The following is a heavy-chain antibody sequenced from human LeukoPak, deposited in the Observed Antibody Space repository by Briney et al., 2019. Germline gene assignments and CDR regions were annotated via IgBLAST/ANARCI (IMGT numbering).Heavy chain of an antibody. V-gene: IGHV4-59*01. D-gene: IGHD1-14*01. Sequence: PETLSLTCTVSGGSISSYYWSWIRQPPGKGLEWIGYIYYSGSTNYNPSLKSRVTISVDTSKNQFSLKLSSVTAADTAVYYCARVKVFDWFDPWGQGTLVTVSS. CDR1: GGSISSYY. CDR3: ARVKVFDWFDP. CDR2: IYYSGST. J-gene: IGHJ5*02.